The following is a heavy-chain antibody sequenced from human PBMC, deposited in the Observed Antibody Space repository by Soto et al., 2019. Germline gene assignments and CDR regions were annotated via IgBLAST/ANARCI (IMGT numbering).Heavy chain of an antibody. V-gene: IGHV3-23*01. D-gene: IGHD3-9*01. Sequence: GGSLRLSCAASGFTFSSYAMSWVRQAPGKGLEWVSAISGSGGSTYYADSVKGRFTISRDNSKNTLYLQMNSLRAEDTAVYYCAKGRRNYDILTGYYGVGAFDIWGQGTMVTVSS. J-gene: IGHJ3*02. CDR3: AKGRRNYDILTGYYGVGAFDI. CDR1: GFTFSSYA. CDR2: ISGSGGST.